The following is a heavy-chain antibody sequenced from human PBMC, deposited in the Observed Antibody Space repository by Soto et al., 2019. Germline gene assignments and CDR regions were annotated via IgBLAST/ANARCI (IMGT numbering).Heavy chain of an antibody. D-gene: IGHD4-17*01. CDR2: IVPMFGGT. Sequence: QMQLVQSGAEVKKPGSSVRVSCEASGGTHPISWVRQAPGQGLEWVGGIVPMFGGTNYAQKFQGRVTITADRSTNTVYLEMSSLRSEDTAVYYCARDQSSTVITSTHFDPWGQGTLVSVSS. CDR3: ARDQSSTVITSTHFDP. V-gene: IGHV1-69*06. J-gene: IGHJ5*02. CDR1: GGTHP.